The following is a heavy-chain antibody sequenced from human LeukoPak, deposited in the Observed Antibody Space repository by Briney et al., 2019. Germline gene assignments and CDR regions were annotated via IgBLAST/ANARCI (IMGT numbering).Heavy chain of an antibody. CDR3: AREFESSPRD. J-gene: IGHJ1*01. CDR2: INYNGNT. CDR1: GGSISIAAYY. V-gene: IGHV4-39*07. Sequence: PSETLSLTCTVSGGSISIAAYYWSWIRQPPGKGLEWIGSINYNGNTFYKPSLKSRVTMSLDTSRDHFSLNVISVTAADTAVYYCAREFESSPRDWGQGTLVTVSS. D-gene: IGHD6-6*01.